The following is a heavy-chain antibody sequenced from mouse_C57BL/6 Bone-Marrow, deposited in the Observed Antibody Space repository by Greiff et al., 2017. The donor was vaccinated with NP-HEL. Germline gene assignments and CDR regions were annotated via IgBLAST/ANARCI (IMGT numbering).Heavy chain of an antibody. Sequence: QVQLQQPGTELVKPGASVKLSCKASGYTFTSYWMHWVKQRPGHGLEWIGNINPSNGGTNYNEKFKSKATLTVDKSSSTAYMQLSSLTSEDSAVYYCARESGSSYYAMDYWGQGTSVTVSS. CDR2: INPSNGGT. CDR3: ARESGSSYYAMDY. CDR1: GYTFTSYW. D-gene: IGHD1-1*01. J-gene: IGHJ4*01. V-gene: IGHV1-53*01.